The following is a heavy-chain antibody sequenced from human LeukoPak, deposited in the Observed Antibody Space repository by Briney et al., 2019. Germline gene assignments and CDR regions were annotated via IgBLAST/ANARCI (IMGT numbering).Heavy chain of an antibody. CDR3: ASSSYGNYYYYYMDV. Sequence: EASVKVSCKASGYTFTGYYMHWVRQAPGQGLEWMGWINPNSGGTNYAQKFQGRVTMTRDTSISTAYMELSRLRSDDTAVYYCASSSYGNYYYYYMDVWGKGTTVTVSS. V-gene: IGHV1-2*02. CDR1: GYTFTGYY. J-gene: IGHJ6*03. D-gene: IGHD3-10*01. CDR2: INPNSGGT.